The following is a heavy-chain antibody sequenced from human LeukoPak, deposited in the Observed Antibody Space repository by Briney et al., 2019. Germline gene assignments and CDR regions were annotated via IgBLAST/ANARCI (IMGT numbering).Heavy chain of an antibody. CDR1: GGSIRSSSYY. D-gene: IGHD6-19*01. CDR2: IYYSGST. J-gene: IGHJ4*02. V-gene: IGHV4-39*01. Sequence: SETLSLTCTVSGGSIRSSSYYWGWIRRPPGKGLEWIGSIYYSGSTYYNASLKSRGTISVDTSKNQFSLKLNSVTAADTAVYFCARQVVAVAGTGYFDYWGQGTLVTVSS. CDR3: ARQVVAVAGTGYFDY.